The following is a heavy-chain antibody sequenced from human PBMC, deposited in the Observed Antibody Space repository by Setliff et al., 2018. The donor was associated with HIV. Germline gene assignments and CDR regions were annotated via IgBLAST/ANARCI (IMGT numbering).Heavy chain of an antibody. V-gene: IGHV3-7*01. CDR2: IKQDGSER. Sequence: GGSLRLSCAASGFTFSSSWMSWVRQAPGKGLEWVANIKQDGSERYSVDSVRGRFTVSRDNAKSSLYLQMSGLKIEDMAVYYCAKDGSGWSQHWGQGTRVTVSS. CDR1: GFTFSSSW. CDR3: AKDGSGWSQH. J-gene: IGHJ1*01. D-gene: IGHD6-19*01.